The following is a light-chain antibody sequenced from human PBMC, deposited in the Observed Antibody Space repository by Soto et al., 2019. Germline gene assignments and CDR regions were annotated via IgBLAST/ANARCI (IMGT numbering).Light chain of an antibody. CDR3: CSYAGSSTFPYV. Sequence: QSALTQPASVSGSPGQSITISCTGTSSDVGSYNLVSWYQHHPGKAPKLMIYEVSKRPSGVSNRFSGSKSGNTASLTISGLQAEGEADYYCCSYAGSSTFPYVFGTGTKVT. J-gene: IGLJ1*01. CDR1: SSDVGSYNL. V-gene: IGLV2-23*02. CDR2: EVS.